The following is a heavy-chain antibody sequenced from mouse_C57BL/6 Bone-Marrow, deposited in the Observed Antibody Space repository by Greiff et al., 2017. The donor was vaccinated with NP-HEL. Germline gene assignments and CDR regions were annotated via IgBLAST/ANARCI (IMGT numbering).Heavy chain of an antibody. D-gene: IGHD2-1*01. J-gene: IGHJ4*01. CDR2: ISSGGDYI. CDR1: GFTFSSYA. Sequence: EVKLVESGEGLVKPGGSLKLSCAASGFTFSSYAMSWVRQTPEKRLEWVAYISSGGDYIYYADTVKGRFTISRDNARNTLYLQMSSLKSEDTAMYYCTRDGKGYYYAMDYWGQGTSVTVSS. V-gene: IGHV5-9-1*02. CDR3: TRDGKGYYYAMDY.